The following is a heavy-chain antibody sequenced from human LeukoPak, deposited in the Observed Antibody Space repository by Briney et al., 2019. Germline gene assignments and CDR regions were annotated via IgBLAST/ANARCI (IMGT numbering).Heavy chain of an antibody. CDR1: GFTFSSYG. D-gene: IGHD4-17*01. J-gene: IGHJ3*02. V-gene: IGHV3-30*03. Sequence: PSGGSLRLSCAASGFTFSSYGMHWVRQAPGKGLEWVAVISYDGSNKYYADSVKGRFTISRDNSKNTLYLQMNSLRAEDTAVYYCASYGDYAYHDAFDIWGQGTMVTVSS. CDR2: ISYDGSNK. CDR3: ASYGDYAYHDAFDI.